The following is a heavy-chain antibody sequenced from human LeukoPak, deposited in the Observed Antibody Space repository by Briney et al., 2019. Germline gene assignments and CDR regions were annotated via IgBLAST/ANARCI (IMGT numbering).Heavy chain of an antibody. J-gene: IGHJ4*02. V-gene: IGHV3-53*01. Sequence: GGSLRLSCAASGFTVSSNYMSWVRQALGKGLEWVSILYSGGSTYYADSVKGRFTISRDNSKNTLYLQMNSLRAEDTAVYYCASESLTGYYTPYCGQGALLADSS. CDR1: GFTVSSNY. CDR3: ASESLTGYYTPY. CDR2: LYSGGST. D-gene: IGHD3-9*01.